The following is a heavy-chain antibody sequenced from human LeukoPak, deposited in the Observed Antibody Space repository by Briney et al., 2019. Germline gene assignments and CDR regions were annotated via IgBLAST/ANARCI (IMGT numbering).Heavy chain of an antibody. CDR1: GGSISSYY. CDR2: IYYSGST. Sequence: SETLSLTCTVSGGSISSYYWSWIRQPPGKGLEWIGYIYYSGSTNYNPSLKSRVTISVDTSKNQFSLKLSSVTAADSAVYYCARHGDLSWYYFDYWGQGTLVTVSS. CDR3: ARHGDLSWYYFDY. D-gene: IGHD7-27*01. J-gene: IGHJ4*02. V-gene: IGHV4-59*08.